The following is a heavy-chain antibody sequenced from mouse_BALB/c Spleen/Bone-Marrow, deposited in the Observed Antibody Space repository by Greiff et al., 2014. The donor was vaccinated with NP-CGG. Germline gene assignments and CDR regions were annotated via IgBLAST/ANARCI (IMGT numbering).Heavy chain of an antibody. J-gene: IGHJ3*01. Sequence: LVESGAELMKPGASVKISCKATGYTFSSYWIEWVNQRPGHGLEWIGEILPGSGTTHYNERFKDKATFTADTSSNTAYMQLSSLTSEDSAVYYCARGGYDTSIFAYWGRGTLVTVSA. CDR2: ILPGSGTT. CDR3: ARGGYDTSIFAY. D-gene: IGHD2-3*01. V-gene: IGHV1-9*01. CDR1: GYTFSSYW.